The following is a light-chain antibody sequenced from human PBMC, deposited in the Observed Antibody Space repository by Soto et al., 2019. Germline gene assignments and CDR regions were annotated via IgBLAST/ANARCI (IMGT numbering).Light chain of an antibody. CDR2: GAS. CDR1: QSVSSSY. V-gene: IGKV3-20*01. CDR3: QQYGSSPPNT. J-gene: IGKJ2*01. Sequence: EIVLTQSPGTLSLSPGERATLSCRASQSVSSSYLAWHQQKPGQAPRLLIYGASTRATGIPDRFSGSGSGTDFTLTISRLEPEDFAVYYCQQYGSSPPNTVGQGTKLEIK.